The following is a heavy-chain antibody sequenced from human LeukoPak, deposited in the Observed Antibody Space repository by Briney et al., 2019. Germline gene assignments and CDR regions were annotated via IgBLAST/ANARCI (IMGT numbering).Heavy chain of an antibody. CDR1: GGTFSSYA. D-gene: IGHD2-15*01. Sequence: GSSVKVSCKASGGTFSSYAISWVRQAPGQGLEWMGGIIPVFGTANYAQKFQGRVTITADESTSTAYMELSSLRSEDTAVYYCARDRVVGLGIDNAFDIWGRGTMVTVSS. J-gene: IGHJ3*02. V-gene: IGHV1-69*01. CDR2: IIPVFGTA. CDR3: ARDRVVGLGIDNAFDI.